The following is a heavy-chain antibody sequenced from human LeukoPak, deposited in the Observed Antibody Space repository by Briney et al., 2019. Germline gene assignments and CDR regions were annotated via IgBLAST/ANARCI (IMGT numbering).Heavy chain of an antibody. J-gene: IGHJ3*02. Sequence: SETLSLTCTVSGGSIGSYYWSWIRQPPGRGLEWIGYIHYSGSINSNPSLKSRVTISVDTSKNQFSLRLSSVTAAGTAVYYCARVGSYAFDIWGQGTMVTVSS. CDR3: ARVGSYAFDI. CDR1: GGSIGSYY. CDR2: IHYSGSI. V-gene: IGHV4-59*01.